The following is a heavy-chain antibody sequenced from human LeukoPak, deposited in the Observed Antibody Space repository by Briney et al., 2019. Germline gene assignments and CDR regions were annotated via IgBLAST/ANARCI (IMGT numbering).Heavy chain of an antibody. V-gene: IGHV4-59*08. Sequence: PSETLSLTCAVSNASVSGYYWSWIRQPPGKGLEWVGHIHYSGSTKYNPSLKSRVTVSLDTSKNHLSLRPSSVTAADTAMYYCARLRKYDDFWSGYFHYFDYWGQGTLVTVSS. CDR3: ARLRKYDDFWSGYFHYFDY. D-gene: IGHD3-3*01. CDR1: NASVSGYY. CDR2: IHYSGST. J-gene: IGHJ4*02.